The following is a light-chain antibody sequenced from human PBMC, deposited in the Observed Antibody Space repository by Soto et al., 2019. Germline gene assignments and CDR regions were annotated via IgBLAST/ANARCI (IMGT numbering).Light chain of an antibody. CDR2: AAS. CDR1: QGISSY. J-gene: IGKJ3*01. V-gene: IGKV1-8*01. CDR3: QQYYSYPFT. Sequence: AIRMTQSPSSFSASTGDRVTITCRASQGISSYLAWYQQKPGKAPKLLIYAASTLQSGVPSRFSGSGSGTDFTLTISFLQSEDFATYYCQQYYSYPFTVGPGTKVDIK.